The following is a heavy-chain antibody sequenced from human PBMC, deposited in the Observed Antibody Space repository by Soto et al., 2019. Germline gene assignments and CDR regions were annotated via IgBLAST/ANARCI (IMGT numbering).Heavy chain of an antibody. D-gene: IGHD3-3*01. V-gene: IGHV1-18*01. CDR3: AREGKLYDFWSGYYTGLPYYGMDV. CDR1: GYTFTSYG. J-gene: IGHJ6*02. Sequence: GASVKVSCKASGYTFTSYGISWVRQAPGQGLEWMGWISAYNGNTNYAQKLQGRVTMTTDTSTSTAYMELRSLRSDDTAVYYCAREGKLYDFWSGYYTGLPYYGMDVWGQGTSVTVSS. CDR2: ISAYNGNT.